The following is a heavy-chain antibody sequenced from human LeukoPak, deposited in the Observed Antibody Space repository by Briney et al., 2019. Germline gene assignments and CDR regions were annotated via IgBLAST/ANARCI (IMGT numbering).Heavy chain of an antibody. V-gene: IGHV3-15*01. CDR3: TTDGVGVEGATYDN. Sequence: GGSLRLSCAASGFTFINAWMAWVRQAPGKGLEWVGRIKAKAHGGTIEYAAPVKGRFTISRDDSKNTLYLHMNSLKTEDTAVYYCTTDGVGVEGATYDNWGQGTLVSVSS. D-gene: IGHD1-26*01. CDR2: IKAKAHGGTI. J-gene: IGHJ4*02. CDR1: GFTFINAW.